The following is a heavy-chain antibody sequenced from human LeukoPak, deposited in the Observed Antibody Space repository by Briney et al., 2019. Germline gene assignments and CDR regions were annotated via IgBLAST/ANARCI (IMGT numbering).Heavy chain of an antibody. D-gene: IGHD3-16*01. CDR3: ARQYGLRLVRPGYYFDY. CDR2: IHYSGST. CDR1: GGSISSSSYY. V-gene: IGHV4-39*01. J-gene: IGHJ4*02. Sequence: PSETLSLTCTVSGGSISSSSYYWGWIRQPPGKGLEWIGSIHYSGSTYYNPSLKSRVTISVDTSKNQFSLKLSSVTAADTAVYYCARQYGLRLVRPGYYFDYWGQGTLVTVSS.